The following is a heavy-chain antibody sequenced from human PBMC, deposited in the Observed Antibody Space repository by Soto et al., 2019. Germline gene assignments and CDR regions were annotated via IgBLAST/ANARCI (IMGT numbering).Heavy chain of an antibody. CDR2: IFWNDDE. D-gene: IGHD5-18*01. CDR3: VNTGYSYDPFGY. J-gene: IGHJ4*02. CDR1: GFSLTSSGVG. Sequence: SGPTLVNPTQTLTLTCTFSGFSLTSSGVGVRWIRQPPGTDLEWLALIFWNDDERYSPSLKSRLTITKDTSKNQVVVTMTNMDHLDTDTCYRVNTGYSYDPFGYWGRGTRVTVSS. V-gene: IGHV2-5*01.